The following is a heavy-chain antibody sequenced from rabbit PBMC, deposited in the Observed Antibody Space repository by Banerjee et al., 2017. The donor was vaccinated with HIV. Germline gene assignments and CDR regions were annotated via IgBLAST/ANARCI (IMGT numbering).Heavy chain of an antibody. J-gene: IGHJ4*01. D-gene: IGHD4-1*01. Sequence: ASLTLTCKASGFSFSSGYYMCWVRQAPGKGLEWVACIYAGSSGSTQYANWAKGRFTISKISSTTVTLQMTSLTAADTASYFCARDLAGVIGWNFNLWGQGTLVTVS. CDR1: GFSFSSGYY. CDR2: IYAGSSGST. V-gene: IGHV1S40*01. CDR3: ARDLAGVIGWNFNL.